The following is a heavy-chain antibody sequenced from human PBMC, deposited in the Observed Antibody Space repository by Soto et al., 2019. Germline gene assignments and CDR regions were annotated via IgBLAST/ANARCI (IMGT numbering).Heavy chain of an antibody. CDR3: ARGSYPACSGWYYDHS. J-gene: IGHJ1*01. Sequence: SQTLSLTCPISGDSVSSNRAAWNWIRQSPSRGLEWLGRTYSRYKWHNDYAVTVKSRIMINPETSKKQFSLKLNSVTSGDTAVYCCARGSYPACSGWYYDHSRGPCALVTVPS. CDR1: GDSVSSNRAA. D-gene: IGHD6-19*01. CDR2: TYSRYKWHN. V-gene: IGHV6-1*01.